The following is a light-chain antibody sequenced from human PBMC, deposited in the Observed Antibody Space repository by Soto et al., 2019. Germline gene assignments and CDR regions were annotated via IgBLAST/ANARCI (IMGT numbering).Light chain of an antibody. V-gene: IGKV3-15*01. CDR2: GVS. CDR1: QSIGNN. CDR3: QQYNNWPPWT. J-gene: IGKJ1*01. Sequence: EKVMTQSPVTLPVSPGEGPTLACRASQSIGNNLAWNQQKPGQPPRLLIYGVSTRATGTPARLSASGTGTDFTLTVSDLQSEDFAVYYCQQYNNWPPWTFGHGTQVEIK.